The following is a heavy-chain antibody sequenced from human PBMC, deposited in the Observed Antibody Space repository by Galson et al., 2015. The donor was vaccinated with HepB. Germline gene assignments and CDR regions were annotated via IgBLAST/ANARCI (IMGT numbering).Heavy chain of an antibody. D-gene: IGHD3-22*01. J-gene: IGHJ3*02. Sequence: SLRLSCAASGFTVSSNYMSWVRQAPGKGLEWVSVIYSGGSTYYADSVKGRFTISRDNSKNKLYLQMNSLRAEDTAVYYCGSPYDSSGDNDAFDIWGQGTMVTVSS. CDR2: IYSGGST. V-gene: IGHV3-66*01. CDR1: GFTVSSNY. CDR3: GSPYDSSGDNDAFDI.